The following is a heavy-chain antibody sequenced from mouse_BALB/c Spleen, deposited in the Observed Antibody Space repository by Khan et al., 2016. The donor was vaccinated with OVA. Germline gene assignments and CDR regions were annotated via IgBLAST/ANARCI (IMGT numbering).Heavy chain of an antibody. CDR3: VRVGAAYYRNDGGAMEY. CDR2: INTHSGVP. CDR1: GYTFTTAG. J-gene: IGHJ4*01. Sequence: QIQLVQSGPELKKPGETVRISCKASGYTFTTAGIQWVQKMPGKGLKWIGWINTHSGVPKYAEDFKGRFAFSLEISVSTAYLQITNLKNEDTATYFWVRVGAAYYRNDGGAMEYWGQGTSVTVSS. D-gene: IGHD2-14*01. V-gene: IGHV9-4*02.